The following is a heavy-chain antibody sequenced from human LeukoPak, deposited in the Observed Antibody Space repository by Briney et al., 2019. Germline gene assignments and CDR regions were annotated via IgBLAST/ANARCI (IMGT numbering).Heavy chain of an antibody. CDR1: GFTFSSYW. J-gene: IGHJ4*02. CDR3: ASWEVPAVMPQDY. Sequence: PGGSLRLSSAASGFTFSSYWMHWVRHAPGKGLVWVSRINSDGSSTSYADSVKGRFTISRDNAKNTLYLQMNSLRAEDTAVYYCASWEVPAVMPQDYWGQGTRVTVSS. V-gene: IGHV3-74*01. D-gene: IGHD2-2*01. CDR2: INSDGSST.